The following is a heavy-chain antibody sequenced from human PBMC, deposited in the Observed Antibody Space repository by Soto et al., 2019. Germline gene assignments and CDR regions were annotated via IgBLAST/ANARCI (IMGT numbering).Heavy chain of an antibody. Sequence: QVQLVQSGAEVKKPGSSVKVSCKASGGTFSSYTISWVRQAPGQGLEWMGGIIPIFGTANYAQKFQGRVTITADESTSTAYIELSSLRSEDTAVYYCARGSRIVGATTSGSFDYWGQGTLVTVSS. CDR1: GGTFSSYT. V-gene: IGHV1-69*01. CDR2: IIPIFGTA. J-gene: IGHJ4*02. D-gene: IGHD1-26*01. CDR3: ARGSRIVGATTSGSFDY.